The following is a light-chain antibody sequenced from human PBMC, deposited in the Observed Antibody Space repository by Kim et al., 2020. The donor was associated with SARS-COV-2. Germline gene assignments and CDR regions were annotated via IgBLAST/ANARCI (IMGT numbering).Light chain of an antibody. CDR1: QSVSRN. Sequence: EVVMTQSPATLSLSPGEGATLSCRASQSVSRNLAWYQQKPGQAPRLLIYAASTRATGIPARFSGSGSGTEFTLTITSLQSEDFAVYYCQQYDNWPPYTFGQGTKLEI. V-gene: IGKV3-15*01. CDR2: AAS. J-gene: IGKJ2*01. CDR3: QQYDNWPPYT.